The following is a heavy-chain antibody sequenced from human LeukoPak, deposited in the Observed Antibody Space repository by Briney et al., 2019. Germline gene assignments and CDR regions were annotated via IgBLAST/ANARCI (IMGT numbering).Heavy chain of an antibody. CDR1: GFTFSSYG. Sequence: PAGSLSLSCAVSGFTFSSYGIHWVCHAPRPGQELVAVISYDGSNKYAADSVKGRFTISRDNSKNTLYLQMYSLRAEDTAVYYCAKVISGSSSWASFDYWGQGTLVTVSS. J-gene: IGHJ4*02. V-gene: IGHV3-30*18. CDR3: AKVISGSSSWASFDY. CDR2: ISYDGSNK. D-gene: IGHD6-13*01.